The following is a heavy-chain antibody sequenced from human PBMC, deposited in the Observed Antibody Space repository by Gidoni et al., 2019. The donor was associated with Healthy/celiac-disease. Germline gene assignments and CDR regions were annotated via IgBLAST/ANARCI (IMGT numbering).Heavy chain of an antibody. CDR1: GFTFSSYG. D-gene: IGHD6-19*01. CDR2: IWYDGSNK. V-gene: IGHV3-33*01. Sequence: QVQLVESGGGVVQPGRSLRLSCAASGFTFSSYGMHWVRQAPGKGLQWVAVIWYDGSNKYYADSVKGRFTISRDNSKNTLYLQMNSLRADDTAVYYCARDGVAGGGYFDLWGRGTLVTVSS. J-gene: IGHJ2*01. CDR3: ARDGVAGGGYFDL.